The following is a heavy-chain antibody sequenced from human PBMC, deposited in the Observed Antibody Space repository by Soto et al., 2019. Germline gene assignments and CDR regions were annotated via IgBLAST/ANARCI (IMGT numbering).Heavy chain of an antibody. D-gene: IGHD3-9*01. CDR2: INSDGSST. Sequence: PWWSLRLSCSASVFTFSSYCMHWFRQAPGKGLVWVSRINSDGSSTSYADSVKGRFTISRDNAKNTLYLQMNSLRAEDTAVYYCARAPSLFSFFGMDVWGQGTTVTVSS. CDR1: VFTFSSYC. J-gene: IGHJ6*02. V-gene: IGHV3-74*01. CDR3: ARAPSLFSFFGMDV.